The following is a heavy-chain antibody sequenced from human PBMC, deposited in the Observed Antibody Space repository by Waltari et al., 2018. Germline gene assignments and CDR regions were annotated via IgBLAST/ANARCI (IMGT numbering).Heavy chain of an antibody. CDR3: AKSRSLFYYYALDV. CDR1: GFTFQRFS. V-gene: IGHV3-30*18. Sequence: QVQLVQSGGGVVQPGTSLRLSCTASGFTFQRFSLFWGRQAPGRGLEWVSLISHDGANEHYADSVKGRFTISRDSSKGALYLQMNNLRTEDTAVYFCAKSRSLFYYYALDVWGQGTTVVVSS. D-gene: IGHD2-2*01. CDR2: ISHDGANE. J-gene: IGHJ6*02.